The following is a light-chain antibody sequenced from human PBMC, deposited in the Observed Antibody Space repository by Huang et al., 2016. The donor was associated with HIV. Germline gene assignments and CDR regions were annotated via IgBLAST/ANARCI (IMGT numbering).Light chain of an antibody. Sequence: EIVLTQSPGTLSLSPGERATLSCRASQSVSTNYLAWYQQRPGQAPRPRIYGASSRATGIPDRFSGSGSGTDFTLTMSRLEPEDFAVYYCHQYGSSPWTFGQGTKVEIK. CDR2: GAS. V-gene: IGKV3-20*01. CDR1: QSVSTNY. J-gene: IGKJ1*01. CDR3: HQYGSSPWT.